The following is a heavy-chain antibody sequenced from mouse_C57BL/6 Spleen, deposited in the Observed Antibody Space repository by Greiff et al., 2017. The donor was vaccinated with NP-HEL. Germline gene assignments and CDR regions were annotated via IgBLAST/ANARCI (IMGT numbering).Heavy chain of an antibody. J-gene: IGHJ2*01. CDR1: GYSITSCYY. V-gene: IGHV3-6*01. Sequence: EVQLVESGPGLVKPSQSLSLTCSVTGYSITSCYYWNWIRQCPGNKLEWMGYISYDGSNNYNPSLKNRISITRDTSKNQFFLKFNSVTTEDTATYYCAKDRDGNFFDYWGQGTPLTVSS. CDR2: ISYDGSN. D-gene: IGHD2-1*01. CDR3: AKDRDGNFFDY.